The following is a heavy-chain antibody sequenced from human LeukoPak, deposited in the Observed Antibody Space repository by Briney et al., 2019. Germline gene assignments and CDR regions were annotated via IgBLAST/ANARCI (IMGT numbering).Heavy chain of an antibody. D-gene: IGHD3-10*01. CDR2: ISGSGGST. Sequence: PGESLRLSCAASGFTFSSYAMSWVRQAPGKGLEWVSAISGSGGSTYYADSVKGRFTISRDNSKNTLYLQMNSLRAEDTAVYYCAKAGREFPIYFDYWGQGTLVTVPS. CDR1: GFTFSSYA. J-gene: IGHJ4*02. CDR3: AKAGREFPIYFDY. V-gene: IGHV3-23*01.